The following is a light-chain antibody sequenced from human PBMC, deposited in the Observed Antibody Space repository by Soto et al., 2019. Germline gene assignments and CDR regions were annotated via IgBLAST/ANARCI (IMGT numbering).Light chain of an antibody. J-gene: IGKJ1*01. CDR1: QSVSSSY. CDR2: GAS. CDR3: QQYGSSPPRT. Sequence: EIVLTQSPGTLSLSPGERATLSCRASQSVSSSYLAWYQQKPGQAPRLLIYGASSRATGIPDRFSGSGSGINFTHTNSRLEPEDFAVYYCQQYGSSPPRTFGQGNKVEIK. V-gene: IGKV3-20*01.